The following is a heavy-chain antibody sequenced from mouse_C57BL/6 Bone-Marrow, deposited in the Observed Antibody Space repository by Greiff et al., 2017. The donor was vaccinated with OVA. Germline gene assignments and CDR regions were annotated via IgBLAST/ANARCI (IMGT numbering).Heavy chain of an antibody. Sequence: QVQLKQPGAELVKPGASVKLSCKTSGYTFTSYWMHWVKQRPGQGLEWIGMIHPNSGSTNYNEKFKGKATLTVDTSSSTAYMQLSSLTSEDSAVYYCARWGRGWLLYFDYWGQGTTLTVSS. D-gene: IGHD2-3*01. CDR3: ARWGRGWLLYFDY. J-gene: IGHJ2*01. CDR1: GYTFTSYW. CDR2: IHPNSGST. V-gene: IGHV1-64*01.